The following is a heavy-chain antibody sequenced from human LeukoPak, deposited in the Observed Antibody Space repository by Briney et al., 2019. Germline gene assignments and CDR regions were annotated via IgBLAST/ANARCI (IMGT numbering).Heavy chain of an antibody. J-gene: IGHJ4*02. CDR2: INPNSGGT. Sequence: ASVKVSCKASGYTFTGYYMHWVRQAPGQGLEWMGWINPNSGGTNYAQKFQGRVTMTRDTSISTAYMELSRLRSDDTAVYYCARGDYYDSSGYSSRDYWGQGTLVTVSS. CDR1: GYTFTGYY. CDR3: ARGDYYDSSGYSSRDY. V-gene: IGHV1-2*02. D-gene: IGHD3-22*01.